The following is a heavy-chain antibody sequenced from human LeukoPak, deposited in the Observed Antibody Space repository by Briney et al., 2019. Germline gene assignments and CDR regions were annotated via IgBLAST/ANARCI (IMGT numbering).Heavy chain of an antibody. V-gene: IGHV4-4*07. J-gene: IGHJ4*02. CDR1: GGSISSYY. CDR3: ARRDDSSGYHKIFDY. CDR2: IYTSGNT. Sequence: PSEALSLTSTVSGGSISSYYWSWIRQPAGKGLEWIGRIYTSGNTNYNPSLKSRVTMSVDTSKNQFSLKLSSVTAADTAVYYCARRDDSSGYHKIFDYWGPGTLVTVSS. D-gene: IGHD3-22*01.